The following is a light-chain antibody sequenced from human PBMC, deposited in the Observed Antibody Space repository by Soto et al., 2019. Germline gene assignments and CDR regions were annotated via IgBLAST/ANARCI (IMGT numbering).Light chain of an antibody. V-gene: IGKV3-20*01. CDR1: QSVSNNY. CDR3: QQYNSYWT. CDR2: GAS. Sequence: EIVLTQSPGTLSLSPGERATLSCRASQSVSNNYLAWYQQKPGQAPRLLIYGASTRATGIPVRFSGSASGTEFTLTISSLQPDDFATYYCQQYNSYWTFGQGTKVDIK. J-gene: IGKJ1*01.